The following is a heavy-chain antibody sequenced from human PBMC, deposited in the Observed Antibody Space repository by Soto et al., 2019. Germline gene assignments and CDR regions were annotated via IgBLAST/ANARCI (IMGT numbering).Heavy chain of an antibody. CDR2: IYWNDDK. Sequence: SGPTLVNPTQTLTLTCTFSGFSFSTSGVGVGWIRQPPGKALEWLALIYWNDDKRYSPSLKSRLTITKDTSKNQVVLTMTNMDPVDTATYYCAHRGPTADYYYYGMDVWGQGTTVTVSS. CDR1: GFSFSTSGVG. D-gene: IGHD4-4*01. J-gene: IGHJ6*02. CDR3: AHRGPTADYYYYGMDV. V-gene: IGHV2-5*01.